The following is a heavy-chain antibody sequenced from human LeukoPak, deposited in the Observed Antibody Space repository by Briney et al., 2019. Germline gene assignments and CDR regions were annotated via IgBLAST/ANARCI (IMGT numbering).Heavy chain of an antibody. CDR1: GFTFSSYA. V-gene: IGHV3-23*01. CDR2: ISGSGGST. D-gene: IGHD3-22*01. Sequence: TGGSLRLSCAASGFTFSSYAMSWVRQAPGKGLEWVSAISGSGGSTYYADSVKGRFTISRDNSKNTLYLQMNSLRAEDTAVYYCAKGGYYYDSSGENWFDPWGQGTLVTVSS. CDR3: AKGGYYYDSSGENWFDP. J-gene: IGHJ5*02.